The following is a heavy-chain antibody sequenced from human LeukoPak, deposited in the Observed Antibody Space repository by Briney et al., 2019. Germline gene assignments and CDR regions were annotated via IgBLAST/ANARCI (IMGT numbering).Heavy chain of an antibody. CDR1: GFSLNTSEVG. J-gene: IGHJ6*03. V-gene: IGHV2-5*02. CDR2: IYWDDNK. Sequence: ESGPTLVKPTQTLTLTCTFSGFSLNTSEVGVAWVRQPPGKALEWLALIYWDDNKRYSPSLKSRFTITKDPSNNQVVLTMTNVGPVDTATYYCARLTSSWYAYYYYMDVWGKGTTVTVS. CDR3: ARLTSSWYAYYYYMDV. D-gene: IGHD6-13*01.